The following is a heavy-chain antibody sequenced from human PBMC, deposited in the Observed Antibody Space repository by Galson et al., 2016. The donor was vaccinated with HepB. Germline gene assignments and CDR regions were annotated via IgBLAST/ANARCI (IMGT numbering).Heavy chain of an antibody. V-gene: IGHV1-18*01. CDR3: ATLAEWGYSSSWYDFDY. CDR1: GYTFTSYG. D-gene: IGHD6-13*01. J-gene: IGHJ4*02. Sequence: SVKVSCKASGYTFTSYGISWVRQAPGQGLEWMGWISPYNGNTHSAQKFQGRVTMTTDTSTSTAYMEVRSLRSDGTAVYYCATLAEWGYSSSWYDFDYWGQGTLVTVSS. CDR2: ISPYNGNT.